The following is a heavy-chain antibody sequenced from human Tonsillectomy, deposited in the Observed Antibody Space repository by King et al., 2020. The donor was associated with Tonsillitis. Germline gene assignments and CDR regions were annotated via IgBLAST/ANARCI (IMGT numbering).Heavy chain of an antibody. CDR2: SYYSGST. D-gene: IGHD3-10*01. CDR1: GCSISSSSYY. V-gene: IGHV4-39*01. CDR3: ARQPSTMVQGVMVYNYGMDV. Sequence: QLQESGPGLVKPSETLSLTCTVSGCSISSSSYYWGWIRQPPGKGLEWIGSSYYSGSTYYNPSLKSRVTISVDTSKNQFSLKLSSVTAADTAVYYRARQPSTMVQGVMVYNYGMDVWGQGTPVPVSS. J-gene: IGHJ6*02.